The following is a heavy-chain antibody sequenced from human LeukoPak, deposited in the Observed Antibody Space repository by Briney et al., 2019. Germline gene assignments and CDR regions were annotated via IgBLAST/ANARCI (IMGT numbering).Heavy chain of an antibody. V-gene: IGHV4-59*01. Sequence: SETLSLTCTVSGGSISSYYWSWIRQPPGKGLERIGYIYYSGSTNYNPSLKSRVTISVDTSKNQFSLKLSSVTAADTAVYYCARGRDYYDSSRYYYGMDVWGQGTTVTVSS. D-gene: IGHD3-22*01. CDR2: IYYSGST. J-gene: IGHJ6*02. CDR3: ARGRDYYDSSRYYYGMDV. CDR1: GGSISSYY.